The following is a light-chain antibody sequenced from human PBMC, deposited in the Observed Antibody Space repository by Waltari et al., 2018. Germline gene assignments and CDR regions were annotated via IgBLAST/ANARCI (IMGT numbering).Light chain of an antibody. J-gene: IGKJ2*01. Sequence: EIVMTQSPATLFVSPGERATLSCRASQGFSSNLAWYQQKPGQAPRLLMYGASTRATAIPARFSGSGSGTEFALTISSLQSEDSAVYYCQQYQNWPQTFGQGTKLQIK. CDR1: QGFSSN. CDR3: QQYQNWPQT. V-gene: IGKV3-15*01. CDR2: GAS.